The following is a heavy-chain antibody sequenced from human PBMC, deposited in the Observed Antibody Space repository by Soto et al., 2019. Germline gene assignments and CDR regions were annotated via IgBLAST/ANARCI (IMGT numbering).Heavy chain of an antibody. CDR3: AKDRRAGGNSAFYFDF. Sequence: GGSLRLSCVASGFTFKNYAMIWVRQVPGKGLEWVSGISDSGGVIFYADAVRGRFTISRDNSKNTLYLQVHSLTAEDTAVYYCAKDRRAGGNSAFYFDFWGQGAQVTVSS. CDR1: GFTFKNYA. CDR2: ISDSGGVI. D-gene: IGHD3-16*01. V-gene: IGHV3-23*01. J-gene: IGHJ4*02.